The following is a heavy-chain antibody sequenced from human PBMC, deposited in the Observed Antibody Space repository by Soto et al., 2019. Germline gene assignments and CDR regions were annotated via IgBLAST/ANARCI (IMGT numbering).Heavy chain of an antibody. V-gene: IGHV4-31*03. CDR1: GGSISSGNYY. CDR2: IYYSGST. J-gene: IGHJ5*02. Sequence: LSLTCTVSGGSISSGNYYWSWIRQHPGKGLEWIGYIYYSGSTYYNPSLKSRVTISVDTSKNQFSLKLSSVTAADTAVYYCARDIVATYNWFDPWGQGALVTVSS. D-gene: IGHD5-12*01. CDR3: ARDIVATYNWFDP.